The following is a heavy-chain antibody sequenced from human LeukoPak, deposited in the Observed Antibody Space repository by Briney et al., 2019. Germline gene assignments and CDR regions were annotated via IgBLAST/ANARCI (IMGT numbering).Heavy chain of an antibody. CDR3: ARDWYGDYQFDY. J-gene: IGHJ4*02. CDR1: GFTFSDYS. Sequence: PGGSLRLSCAASGFTFSDYSMNWVRQAPGEGLEWLSYISSSSRTIYYADSVRGRFTVSRDNAKDSLYLQLNSLRAEDTAVYYCARDWYGDYQFDYWGQGTLVTVSS. CDR2: ISSSSRTI. D-gene: IGHD4-17*01. V-gene: IGHV3-48*01.